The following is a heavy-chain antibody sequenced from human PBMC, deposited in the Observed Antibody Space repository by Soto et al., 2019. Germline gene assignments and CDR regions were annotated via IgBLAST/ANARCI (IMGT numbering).Heavy chain of an antibody. J-gene: IGHJ5*02. Sequence: SETLSLTCTVSGGSISSSSYYWGWIRQPPGKGLEWIGSIYYSGSTNYNPSLKSRVTISVDTSKNQFSLKLSSVTAADTAVYYCARVITGTTLWFDPWGQGTLVTVLL. D-gene: IGHD1-7*01. CDR1: GGSISSSSYY. CDR3: ARVITGTTLWFDP. V-gene: IGHV4-39*07. CDR2: IYYSGST.